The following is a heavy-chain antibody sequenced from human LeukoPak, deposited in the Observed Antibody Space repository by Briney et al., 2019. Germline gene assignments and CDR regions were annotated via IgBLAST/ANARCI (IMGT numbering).Heavy chain of an antibody. Sequence: GGSLRLSCAASGFTFSSYAMTWVRQAPGKGLEWVSAISGSGDSAYYADSVKGRFTVSRDNSKNTLYLQMDGLGAENTAVYYCAKFSGSYYYYYAMDVWGQGTTVTVSS. CDR2: ISGSGDSA. D-gene: IGHD1-26*01. CDR1: GFTFSSYA. V-gene: IGHV3-23*01. J-gene: IGHJ6*02. CDR3: AKFSGSYYYYYAMDV.